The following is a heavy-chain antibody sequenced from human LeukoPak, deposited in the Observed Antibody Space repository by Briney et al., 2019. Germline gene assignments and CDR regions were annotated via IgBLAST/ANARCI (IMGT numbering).Heavy chain of an antibody. D-gene: IGHD3-10*01. CDR1: GGSISSYY. Sequence: SETLSLTCTVSGGSISSYYWSWIRQPPGKGLEWIGYIYYSGSTNYNPSLKSRVTISVDTSKNQFSLKLSSVTVADTAVYYCARLRVPYGSGDYWGQGTLVTVSS. CDR2: IYYSGST. V-gene: IGHV4-59*01. J-gene: IGHJ4*02. CDR3: ARLRVPYGSGDY.